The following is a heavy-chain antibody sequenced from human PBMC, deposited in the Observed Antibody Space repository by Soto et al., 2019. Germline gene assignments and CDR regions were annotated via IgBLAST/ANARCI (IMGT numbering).Heavy chain of an antibody. J-gene: IGHJ4*02. D-gene: IGHD3-16*01. Sequence: GGSLRLSCAASGFTFNTYAMSWGRQAPGKGLEWVSAIDNRGRNTFYAYSVKGRFTISRDNSKNTLYLQLNSLRAEDTAVYYCAKQPVGAPAYYWGQGTLVTVSS. CDR3: AKQPVGAPAYY. CDR2: IDNRGRNT. CDR1: GFTFNTYA. V-gene: IGHV3-23*05.